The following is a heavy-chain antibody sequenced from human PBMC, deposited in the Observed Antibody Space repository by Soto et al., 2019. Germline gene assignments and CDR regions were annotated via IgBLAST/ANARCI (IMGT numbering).Heavy chain of an antibody. J-gene: IGHJ6*02. CDR1: GFTFSSYS. D-gene: IGHD3-22*01. V-gene: IGHV3-23*01. CDR2: FRTGGDDGTT. CDR3: ARDITVTMIVVVTPSGMDV. Sequence: PGGSLRLSCAASGFTFSSYSMSWVRQAPGTGLEWVSGFRTGGDDGTTYYADSVNGRFTISRDNAKNSLYLQMNSQRVEDTAVYYCARDITVTMIVVVTPSGMDVWGQGTAVTVS.